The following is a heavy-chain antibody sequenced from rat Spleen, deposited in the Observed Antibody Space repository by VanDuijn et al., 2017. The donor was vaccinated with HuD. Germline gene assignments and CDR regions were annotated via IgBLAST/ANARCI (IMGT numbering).Heavy chain of an antibody. CDR3: TTEITTVADY. CDR1: GFTFSNYY. D-gene: IGHD1-1*01. V-gene: IGHV5S23*01. J-gene: IGHJ2*01. CDR2: ISIGGGNT. Sequence: EVQLVESGGGLVQPGRSPKLSCAASGFTFSNYYMAWVRQAPTKGLEWVASISIGGGNTYYRDSVKGRFTISRDNAKNTLYLQMDSLRSEDTATYYCTTEITTVADYWGQGVMVTVSS.